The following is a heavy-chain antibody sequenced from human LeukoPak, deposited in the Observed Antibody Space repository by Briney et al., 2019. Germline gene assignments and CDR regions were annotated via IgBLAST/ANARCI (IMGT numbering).Heavy chain of an antibody. J-gene: IGHJ6*03. CDR2: IKQDGSEK. D-gene: IGHD2-2*01. Sequence: GGALRLSCAASGFTFSSDWMSWVRQAPGKGLEGVANIKQDGSEKYYVDSVKGRFTISRDNAKNSLYLQMNSLRAEDTAVYYCARVPAADYYYYYSVDVWGKGTTVTVSS. CDR1: GFTFSSDW. V-gene: IGHV3-7*01. CDR3: ARVPAADYYYYYSVDV.